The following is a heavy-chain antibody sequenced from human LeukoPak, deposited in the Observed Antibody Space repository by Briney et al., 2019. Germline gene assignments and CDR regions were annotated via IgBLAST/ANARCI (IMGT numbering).Heavy chain of an antibody. CDR3: AKAVAGTGYYFDY. Sequence: GASLKVSCKASGYTITSYDINWVRQATGQGLEWMGWMNPNSGNTGYAQKFQGRVTITRNTSISTAYMELSSLRSEDTAVYYCAKAVAGTGYYFDYWGQGTLVTVSS. CDR2: MNPNSGNT. J-gene: IGHJ4*02. CDR1: GYTITSYD. V-gene: IGHV1-8*03. D-gene: IGHD6-19*01.